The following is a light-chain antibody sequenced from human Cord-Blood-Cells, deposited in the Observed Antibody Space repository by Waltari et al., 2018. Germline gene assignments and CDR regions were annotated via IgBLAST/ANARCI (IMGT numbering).Light chain of an antibody. J-gene: IGLJ1*01. V-gene: IGLV2-14*01. CDR3: SSYTSSSTYV. CDR1: SSDVGGYTY. Sequence: QSALTQPASVSGSPGQSITIYCTGTSSDVGGYTYVSWYQQHPGKAPKLMIYEVSNRPSGVSNRFSGSKSGNTASLTISGLQAEDEADYYCSSYTSSSTYVFGTGTKVTVL. CDR2: EVS.